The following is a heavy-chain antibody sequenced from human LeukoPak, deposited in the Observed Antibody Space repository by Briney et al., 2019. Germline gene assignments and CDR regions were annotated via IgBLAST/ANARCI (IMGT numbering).Heavy chain of an antibody. CDR3: ARALVVPAASTNYYYYYMDV. CDR2: IIPILGIA. D-gene: IGHD2-2*01. V-gene: IGHV1-69*04. J-gene: IGHJ6*03. Sequence: GASVKVSCKASGGTFSSYAISWVRQAPGQGLEWMGRIIPILGIANYAQKFQGRVTITADKSTSTAYMELSSLRSEDTAVYYCARALVVPAASTNYYYYYMDVWGKGTTVTVSS. CDR1: GGTFSSYA.